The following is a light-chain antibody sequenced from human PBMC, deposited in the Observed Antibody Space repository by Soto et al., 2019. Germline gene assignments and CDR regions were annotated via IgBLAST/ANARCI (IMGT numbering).Light chain of an antibody. CDR1: QSVSSTY. CDR2: GAS. CDR3: HQYGSSPPFT. Sequence: EIVLTQSPGTLSLSPGERATLSCRASQSVSSTYLVWYQQKPGQAPRLLIYGASSRANGIPDRFSGSGSGTDFTLTISRLEPEDFAVYYCHQYGSSPPFTFGQGTKLEIK. V-gene: IGKV3-20*01. J-gene: IGKJ2*01.